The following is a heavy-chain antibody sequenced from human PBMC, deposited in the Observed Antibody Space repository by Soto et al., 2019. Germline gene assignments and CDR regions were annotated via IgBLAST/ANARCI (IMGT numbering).Heavy chain of an antibody. V-gene: IGHV1-18*01. J-gene: IGHJ6*03. D-gene: IGHD6-19*01. CDR3: ARDRGVAPPVAGNTHYYYYMDV. Sequence: QDQLVQSGGEVKKPGASVKVSCKASGYSFTNYGITWVRQAPGQGFEWMGWISAYNGDTNYAQKLQGRVTMTIGAPTSTGYLEVRSLISDDTAVYYCARDRGVAPPVAGNTHYYYYMDVWGKGTTVTVSS. CDR1: GYSFTNYG. CDR2: ISAYNGDT.